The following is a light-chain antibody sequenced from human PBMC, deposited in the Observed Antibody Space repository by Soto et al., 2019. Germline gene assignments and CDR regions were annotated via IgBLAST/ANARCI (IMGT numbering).Light chain of an antibody. CDR1: QSIGSF. CDR3: QQYESYWT. CDR2: KAS. Sequence: DIQMTQSPSTLSASVGDRVTITCRASQSIGSFLAWYQQKPGKTPKPLIYKASILEGGVPSRFSGSGSGTEFTLTISSLQPDDFATYYCQQYESYWTFGQGTKVDMK. J-gene: IGKJ1*01. V-gene: IGKV1-5*03.